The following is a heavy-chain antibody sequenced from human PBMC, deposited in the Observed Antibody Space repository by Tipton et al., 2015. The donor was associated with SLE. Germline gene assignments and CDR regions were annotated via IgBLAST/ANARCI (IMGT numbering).Heavy chain of an antibody. CDR3: ARGLFIEAAGTGWFDP. V-gene: IGHV4-39*01. CDR2: IYYRGST. D-gene: IGHD6-13*01. J-gene: IGHJ5*02. CDR1: GGSISSSSYY. Sequence: LRLSCTVSGGSISSSSYYWGWIRQPPGKGLEWIGSIYYRGSTYYNPSLKSRVTISVDTSKNQFSLKLSSVTAADTAVYYCARGLFIEAAGTGWFDPWGQGTLVTVSS.